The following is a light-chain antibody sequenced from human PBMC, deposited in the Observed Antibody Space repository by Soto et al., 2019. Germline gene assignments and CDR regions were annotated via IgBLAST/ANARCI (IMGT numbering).Light chain of an antibody. CDR3: QKYNSAL. Sequence: GDRVTITCRASQSISIWLAWYQQKPGKVPKLLIYAASTLQSGVPSRFSGSGSGTDFTLTISSLQPEDVATYYCQKYNSALFGQGTRLEIK. CDR1: QSISIW. J-gene: IGKJ5*01. CDR2: AAS. V-gene: IGKV1-27*01.